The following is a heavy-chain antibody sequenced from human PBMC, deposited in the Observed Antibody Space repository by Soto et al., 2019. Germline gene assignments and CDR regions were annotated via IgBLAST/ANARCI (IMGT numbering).Heavy chain of an antibody. V-gene: IGHV3-72*01. J-gene: IGHJ2*01. CDR2: IRKKVNSYTT. CDR1: GFIFSDQY. CDR3: ARDLGGAPYVDL. Sequence: QPVESGGRLVQPGGSLRLSCAASGFIFSDQYMDWVRQAPGKGLEWVGRIRKKVNSYTTEYAASVKGRFTVSRDDSKNSLYLQMNSLKTEDTAIYYCARDLGGAPYVDLWGRGTLVTVSS. D-gene: IGHD3-16*01.